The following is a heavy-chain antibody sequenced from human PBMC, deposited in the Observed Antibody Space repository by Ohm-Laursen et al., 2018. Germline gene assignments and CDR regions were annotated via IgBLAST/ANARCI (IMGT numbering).Heavy chain of an antibody. CDR1: GGSISSYY. CDR2: IYYSGST. CDR3: ARYTAPKYYYGMDV. V-gene: IGHV4-59*01. D-gene: IGHD1-1*01. J-gene: IGHJ6*02. Sequence: TLSLTCTVSGGSISSYYWSWIRQPPGKGLEWIGYIYYSGSTNYNPSLKSRVTISVDTSKNQFSLKLNSVTAADTAVYYCARYTAPKYYYGMDVWGQGTTVTVSS.